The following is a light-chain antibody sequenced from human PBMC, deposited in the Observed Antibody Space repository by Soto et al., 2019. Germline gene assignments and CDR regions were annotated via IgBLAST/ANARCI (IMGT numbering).Light chain of an antibody. CDR1: QSVSGY. J-gene: IGKJ2*01. Sequence: ELVLTQSPATLSLSPGERATLSCRASQSVSGYSAWYQQKPGQAPRLLIYDTSNRATGIPARFSGSGSGTDFTLTISGLVPEDFAVYYCQQRSNWQYTFGLGTRLEIK. V-gene: IGKV3-11*01. CDR2: DTS. CDR3: QQRSNWQYT.